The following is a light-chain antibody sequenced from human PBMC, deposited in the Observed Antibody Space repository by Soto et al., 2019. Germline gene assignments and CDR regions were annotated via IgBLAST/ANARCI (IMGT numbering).Light chain of an antibody. Sequence: EIVLTQSPVSLSLSPGERATLACRASQTITGNFLAWYQQKPGQAPRLLIYGASSRATGIPDRFSGGGSETEFTLTISRLEPADFAVYYCQQYGSSPPFTFGPGTKVDIK. V-gene: IGKV3-20*01. CDR2: GAS. CDR3: QQYGSSPPFT. CDR1: QTITGNF. J-gene: IGKJ3*01.